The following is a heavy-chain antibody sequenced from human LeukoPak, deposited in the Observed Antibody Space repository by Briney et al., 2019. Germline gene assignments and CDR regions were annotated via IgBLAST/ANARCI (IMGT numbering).Heavy chain of an antibody. V-gene: IGHV4-39*01. CDR1: GGSISSTSHY. J-gene: IGHJ5*02. Sequence: SETLSLTCTVSGGSISSTSHYWGWIRQPPGKGLEWIGSIYYSGNTDYNPSLKSRVTTSVDTSKNQFSLKLNSVTAADTAVYYCARHPKGYFSRFDPWGQGTLVTVSS. D-gene: IGHD2-15*01. CDR2: IYYSGNT. CDR3: ARHPKGYFSRFDP.